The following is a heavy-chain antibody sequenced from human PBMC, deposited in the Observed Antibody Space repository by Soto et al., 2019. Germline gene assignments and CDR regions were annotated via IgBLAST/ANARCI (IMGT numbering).Heavy chain of an antibody. V-gene: IGHV3-23*01. CDR3: AKDTDYDFGSGFSAGYFAY. D-gene: IGHD3-3*01. J-gene: IGHJ4*02. CDR2: VSGRGGDT. CDR1: GFSFSSFA. Sequence: EVHLLQSGGGLVQPGGSLRLSCAASGFSFSSFALSWVRQSPGKGLEWVAAVSGRGGDTYYANSVKGRFTISRDNSKNALFLKMNSLGADASAIYCAAKDTDYDFGSGFSAGYFAYWGEGTLVTVSS.